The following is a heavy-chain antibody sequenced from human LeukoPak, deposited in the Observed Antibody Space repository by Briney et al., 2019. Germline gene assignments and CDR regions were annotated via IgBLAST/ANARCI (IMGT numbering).Heavy chain of an antibody. CDR1: GYTFTSYG. D-gene: IGHD3-3*01. Sequence: ASVKVSCKASGYTFTSYGISWVRQAPGRGLEWMGWISAYNGNTNYAQKFQGRVTMTRNTSISTAYMELSSLRSEDTAVYYCATFGERITIFYGMDVWGQGTTVTVSS. V-gene: IGHV1-18*01. J-gene: IGHJ6*02. CDR3: ATFGERITIFYGMDV. CDR2: ISAYNGNT.